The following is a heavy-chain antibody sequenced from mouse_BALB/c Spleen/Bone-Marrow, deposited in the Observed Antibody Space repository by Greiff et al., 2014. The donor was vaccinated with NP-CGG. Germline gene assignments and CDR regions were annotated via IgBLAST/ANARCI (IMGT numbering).Heavy chain of an antibody. CDR1: GFNIKDTY. CDR3: ARTPRATSYFDY. D-gene: IGHD3-1*01. CDR2: IDPANGNT. Sequence: SGAELVKPGASVKLSCTASGFNIKDTYMHWVKQRPEQGLEWIGRIDPANGNTKYDPKFQGKATITADTSSNTAYLQLFSLTSEDTAVYYCARTPRATSYFDYWGQGTTLTVSS. J-gene: IGHJ2*01. V-gene: IGHV14-3*02.